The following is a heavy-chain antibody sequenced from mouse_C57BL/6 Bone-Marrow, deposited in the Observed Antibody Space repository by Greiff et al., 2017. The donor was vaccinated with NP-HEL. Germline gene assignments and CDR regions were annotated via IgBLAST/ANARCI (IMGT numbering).Heavy chain of an antibody. CDR2: IWSGGST. CDR1: GFSLTSYG. Sequence: VKLMESGPGLVQPSQSLSITCTVSGFSLTSYGVHWVRQSPGKGLEWLGVIWSGGSTDYNAAFISRLSISKDNSKSQVFFKMNSLQADDTAIYYCARGGSNYGGFAYWGQGTLVTVSA. J-gene: IGHJ3*01. CDR3: ARGGSNYGGFAY. V-gene: IGHV2-2*01. D-gene: IGHD2-5*01.